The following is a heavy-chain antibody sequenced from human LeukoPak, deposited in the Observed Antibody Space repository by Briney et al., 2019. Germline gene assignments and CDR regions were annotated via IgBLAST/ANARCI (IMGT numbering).Heavy chain of an antibody. D-gene: IGHD3-10*02. CDR3: AELGITMIGGV. Sequence: GGSLRLSCAASGFTFSSYEMNWVRQAPGKGLGWVSYISSSGTTIYYADSVKGRFTISRDNAKNSLYLQMNSLRAEDTAVYYCAELGITMIGGVWGKGTTVTISS. V-gene: IGHV3-48*03. CDR1: GFTFSSYE. CDR2: ISSSGTTI. J-gene: IGHJ6*04.